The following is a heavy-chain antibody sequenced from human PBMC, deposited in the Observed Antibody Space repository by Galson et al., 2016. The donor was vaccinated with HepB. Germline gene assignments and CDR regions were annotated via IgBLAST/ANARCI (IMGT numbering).Heavy chain of an antibody. D-gene: IGHD3-16*01. J-gene: IGHJ4*02. CDR3: AKDRGMEHHDYHFDF. V-gene: IGHV3-30-3*02. CDR1: GLIFNNFA. Sequence: SLRLSCAASGLIFNNFAIQWVRHAPGKGLEWVAVVSYDGSKKYYADSVKGRFTISRDNSKSTLYLQMNSLRAEDTAVYYCAKDRGMEHHDYHFDFWGQGAQVTVSS. CDR2: VSYDGSKK.